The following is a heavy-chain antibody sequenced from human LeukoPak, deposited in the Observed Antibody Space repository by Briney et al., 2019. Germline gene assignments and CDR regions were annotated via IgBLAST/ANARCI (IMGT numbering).Heavy chain of an antibody. CDR3: TSFEY. V-gene: IGHV3-33*01. CDR1: GFIFSSRG. J-gene: IGHJ4*02. CDR2: IWYDGSNK. Sequence: GRSLRLSCVASGFIFSSRGMHWVRQAPGKGLEWVAVIWYDGSNKYYADSVKGRFTISRDNSKNTLYLEMSSLRAEDTAVYYCTSFEYWGQGTLVTVSS.